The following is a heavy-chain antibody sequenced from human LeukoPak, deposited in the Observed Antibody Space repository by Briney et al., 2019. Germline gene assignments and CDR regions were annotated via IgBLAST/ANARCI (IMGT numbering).Heavy chain of an antibody. Sequence: GGSLRLSCAPSGFTFSSYAMHWVRQAPGKGLEWVAVISYDGSNKYYADSVKGRFTISRDNSKNTLYLQMNSLRAEDTAVYYCAREELVVVVAAIDYWGQGTLVTVSS. CDR1: GFTFSSYA. J-gene: IGHJ4*02. CDR3: AREELVVVVAAIDY. CDR2: ISYDGSNK. V-gene: IGHV3-30*04. D-gene: IGHD2-15*01.